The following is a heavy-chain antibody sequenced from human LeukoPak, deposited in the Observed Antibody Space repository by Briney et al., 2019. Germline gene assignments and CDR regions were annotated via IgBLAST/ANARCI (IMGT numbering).Heavy chain of an antibody. V-gene: IGHV4-61*02. D-gene: IGHD3/OR15-3a*01. Sequence: SETLSLTCTVSGGSISSGNYYWSWIRQPAGKGLEWIGRIYASGSTNYNPSLKSRVTISIDTSKNQFSLKLSSVTAADTAVYYCARNSITIFGLVPDYWGQGTLVTVSS. J-gene: IGHJ4*02. CDR2: IYASGST. CDR3: ARNSITIFGLVPDY. CDR1: GGSISSGNYY.